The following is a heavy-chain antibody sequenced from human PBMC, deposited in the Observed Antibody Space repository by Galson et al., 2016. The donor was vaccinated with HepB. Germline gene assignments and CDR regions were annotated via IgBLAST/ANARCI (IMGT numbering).Heavy chain of an antibody. J-gene: IGHJ4*02. CDR1: GGSISSASHF. CDR3: ASGSWYMDN. D-gene: IGHD6-13*01. V-gene: IGHV4-61*10. Sequence: SETLSPTCTVSGGSISSASHFWSWLRQPAGKGLEWIGYIYYSGSTNYNPSPKSRVTISVDTSKGHFSLNLSAVTAADAAVYYCASGSWYMDNWGQGTLVTVSS. CDR2: IYYSGST.